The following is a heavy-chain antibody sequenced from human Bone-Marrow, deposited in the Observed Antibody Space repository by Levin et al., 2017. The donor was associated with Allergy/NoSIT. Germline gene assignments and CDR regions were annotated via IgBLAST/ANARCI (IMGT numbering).Heavy chain of an antibody. Sequence: GESLKISCAASGFTFSSYGMHWVRQAPGKGLEWVAVMAYDGSNKYYADSVKGRFTISRDNSKNTLYLQMNSLRAEDTAVYYCAKASAQLVQWVSTDLDHWGQGTLVTVSS. J-gene: IGHJ4*02. D-gene: IGHD6-6*01. CDR2: MAYDGSNK. CDR3: AKASAQLVQWVSTDLDH. V-gene: IGHV3-30*18. CDR1: GFTFSSYG.